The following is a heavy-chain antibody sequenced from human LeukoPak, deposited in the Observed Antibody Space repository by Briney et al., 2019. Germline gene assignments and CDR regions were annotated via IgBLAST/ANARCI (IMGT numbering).Heavy chain of an antibody. D-gene: IGHD2-15*01. J-gene: IGHJ6*02. Sequence: GGSLRLSCAASGFTFSIYRMSWVRQAPGKGLEWVANIKQDGSEKYYVDSVKGRFTISRDNAKNSLYLQMNSLRAEDTAVYYCARDLGIVVVVPASYGMDVWGQGTTVTVSS. CDR3: ARDLGIVVVVPASYGMDV. CDR1: GFTFSIYR. V-gene: IGHV3-7*01. CDR2: IKQDGSEK.